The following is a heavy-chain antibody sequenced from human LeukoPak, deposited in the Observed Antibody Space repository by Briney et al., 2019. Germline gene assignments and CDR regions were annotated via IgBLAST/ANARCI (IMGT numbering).Heavy chain of an antibody. Sequence: GGSLRLSCAASGFTFSSYSMNWVRQAPGKGLEWVPSISSSSSYIYYAGSVKGRFTISRDNAKNSLYLQMNSLRAEDTAVYYCARDRSTVTTTRRGNAFDIWGQGTMVTVSS. CDR2: ISSSSSYI. CDR1: GFTFSSYS. V-gene: IGHV3-21*01. D-gene: IGHD4-17*01. CDR3: ARDRSTVTTTRRGNAFDI. J-gene: IGHJ3*02.